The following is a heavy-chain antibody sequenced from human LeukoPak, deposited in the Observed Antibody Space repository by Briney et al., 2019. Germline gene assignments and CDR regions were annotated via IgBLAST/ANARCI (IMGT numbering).Heavy chain of an antibody. Sequence: PSQTLSLTCTVSGGSISSGGYYWSWIRQHPGKGLEWIGYIYYSGSTTYNPSLRSRVTISGDTSKKQFSLKLSSVTAADTAVYYCVTYYYGSSAPKRNYWGQGILVTVSS. D-gene: IGHD3-22*01. CDR3: VTYYYGSSAPKRNY. CDR1: GGSISSGGYY. J-gene: IGHJ4*02. V-gene: IGHV4-31*03. CDR2: IYYSGST.